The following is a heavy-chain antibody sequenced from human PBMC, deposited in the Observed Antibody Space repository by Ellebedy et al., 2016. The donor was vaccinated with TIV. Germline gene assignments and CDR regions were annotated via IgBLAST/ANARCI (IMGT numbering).Heavy chain of an antibody. D-gene: IGHD1-26*01. Sequence: AASVKVSCKASGGTFSSYAISWVRQAPGQGLEWMGIINPSGGSTSYAQKFQGRVTMTRNTSISTAYMELSSLRSEDTAVYYCARARYSGSYPQWGQGTLVTVSS. CDR1: GGTFSSYA. V-gene: IGHV1-46*01. J-gene: IGHJ4*02. CDR3: ARARYSGSYPQ. CDR2: INPSGGST.